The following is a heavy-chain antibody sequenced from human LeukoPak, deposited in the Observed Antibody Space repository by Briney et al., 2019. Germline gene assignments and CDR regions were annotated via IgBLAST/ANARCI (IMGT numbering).Heavy chain of an antibody. CDR2: MNPNSGNT. CDR3: ARHGGDIVVVPAARAAFDI. V-gene: IGHV1-8*01. J-gene: IGHJ3*02. CDR1: GYTFTSYD. Sequence: GASVKVSCKASGYTFTSYDIDWVRQATGQGLEWMGWMNPNSGNTGYAQKFQGRVTMTRNTSMSTAYMELSSLRSEDTAVYYCARHGGDIVVVPAARAAFDIWGQGTMVTVSS. D-gene: IGHD2-2*01.